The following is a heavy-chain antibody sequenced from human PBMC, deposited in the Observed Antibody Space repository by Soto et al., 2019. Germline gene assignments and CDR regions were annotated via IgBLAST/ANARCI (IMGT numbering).Heavy chain of an antibody. V-gene: IGHV2-5*01. CDR2: IYWNDDK. J-gene: IGHJ4*02. D-gene: IGHD2-8*01. Sequence: KESGPTLVKTTQTLTLTCPFSGFSLSTTGVSVGWIRQPPGKALEWLALIYWNDDKRYSPSLKSRLTIAKDTSKNQVVLTMTNMDPVDTATYYCARSLPYCTNGVCYSQPFDYWGQGTLVTVSS. CDR3: ARSLPYCTNGVCYSQPFDY. CDR1: GFSLSTTGVS.